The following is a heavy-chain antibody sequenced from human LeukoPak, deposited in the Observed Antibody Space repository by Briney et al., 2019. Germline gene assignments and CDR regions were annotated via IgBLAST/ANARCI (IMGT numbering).Heavy chain of an antibody. V-gene: IGHV3-48*02. CDR1: GFTFSSYS. Sequence: GGSLRLSSAASGFTFSSYSMNWVRQAPGKGLEWSSYISGTSSIIYYTPSVKGRFTISRDNGKSSLYLQMNSLRDDDTAVYFCARGTWDGDRTFDIWGQGAMVTVSS. D-gene: IGHD5-24*01. J-gene: IGHJ3*02. CDR3: ARGTWDGDRTFDI. CDR2: ISGTSSII.